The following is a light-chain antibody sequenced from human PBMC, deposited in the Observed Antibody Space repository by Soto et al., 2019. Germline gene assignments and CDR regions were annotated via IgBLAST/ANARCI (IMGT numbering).Light chain of an antibody. CDR1: QVISNS. Sequence: DIQMTQSPSSLSAPVGDRVTITCRASQVISNSLAWYQQKPGKVPKVLIYAASTLQSGVPSRFRGSGSGTDFTLTISSLQAEDVATYYTQRYSSAPSVFGPLNKVDI. CDR3: QRYSSAPSV. V-gene: IGKV1-27*01. J-gene: IGKJ3*01. CDR2: AAS.